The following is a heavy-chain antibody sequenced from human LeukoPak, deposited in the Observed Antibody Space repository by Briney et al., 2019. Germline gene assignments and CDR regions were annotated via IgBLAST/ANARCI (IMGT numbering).Heavy chain of an antibody. D-gene: IGHD2/OR15-2a*01. J-gene: IGHJ5*02. Sequence: ASVRVSCKASGYTFTSYYVHWVRRAPGQGLEWMGWVSAYNGKTNYAQSLQDRVTMTTDTSTSTVYMELRSLRSDGTALYYCARGDTFLPTHYFDPWGQGTLVTVSS. CDR1: GYTFTSYY. CDR2: VSAYNGKT. V-gene: IGHV1-18*04. CDR3: ARGDTFLPTHYFDP.